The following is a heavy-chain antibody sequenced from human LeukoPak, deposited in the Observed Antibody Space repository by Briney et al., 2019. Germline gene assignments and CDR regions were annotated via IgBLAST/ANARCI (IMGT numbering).Heavy chain of an antibody. CDR2: ISYDGSNK. D-gene: IGHD6-13*01. CDR3: AKGGIYSSSWLYY. CDR1: GFTFSSYG. Sequence: GGSLRLSCAASGFTFSSYGMHWVRQAPGKGLEWVAVISYDGSNKYYADSVKGRFTISRDNSKNTLYLQMNSLRAEDTAVYYCAKGGIYSSSWLYYWGQGTLVTVSS. V-gene: IGHV3-30*18. J-gene: IGHJ4*02.